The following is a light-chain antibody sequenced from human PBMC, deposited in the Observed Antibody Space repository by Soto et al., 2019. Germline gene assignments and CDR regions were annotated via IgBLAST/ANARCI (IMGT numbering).Light chain of an antibody. CDR2: EVT. CDR1: SSDVGVYNH. V-gene: IGLV2-14*01. CDR3: SSYRSGNTLVV. J-gene: IGLJ2*01. Sequence: QSALTQPASVSGSPGQSITISCTGGSSDVGVYNHVSWYQHLPGKAPKLLIYEVTYRPSGVSPRFSGSKSGNTASLTISGLQAEDEADYYCSSYRSGNTLVVFGGGTKLTVL.